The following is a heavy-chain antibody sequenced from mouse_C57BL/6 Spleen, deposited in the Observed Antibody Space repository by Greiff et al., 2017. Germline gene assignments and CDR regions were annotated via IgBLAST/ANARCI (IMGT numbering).Heavy chain of an antibody. CDR1: GFSFNTYA. D-gene: IGHD1-1*01. Sequence: DVMLVESGGGLVQPKGSLKLSCAASGFSFNTYAMNWVRQAPGKGLEWVARIRSKSNNYATYYADSVKDRFTISRDDSESMLYLQMNNLKTEDTAMYYCGRHYYGSSYGYFDVWGTGTTVTVSS. V-gene: IGHV10-1*01. CDR2: IRSKSNNYAT. CDR3: GRHYYGSSYGYFDV. J-gene: IGHJ1*03.